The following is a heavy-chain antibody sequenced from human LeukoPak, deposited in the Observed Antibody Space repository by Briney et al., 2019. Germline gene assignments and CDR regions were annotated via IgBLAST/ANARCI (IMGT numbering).Heavy chain of an antibody. J-gene: IGHJ4*02. D-gene: IGHD3-10*02. V-gene: IGHV3-33*01. CDR2: IWYDGSNK. Sequence: GGSLRLSCAASVFTLSSYCMQWVRQALGKGLEWVAVIWYDGSNKYYADSVKGRFTISRDNSKNTLYLQMNSLRAEDTAVYYCARDVPQPDYWGQGTLVTVSS. CDR1: VFTLSSYC. CDR3: ARDVPQPDY.